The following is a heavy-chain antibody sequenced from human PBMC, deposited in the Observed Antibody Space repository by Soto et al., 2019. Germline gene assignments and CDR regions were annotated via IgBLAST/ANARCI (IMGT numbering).Heavy chain of an antibody. J-gene: IGHJ4*02. CDR3: AKREGYGSVDY. D-gene: IGHD1-1*01. CDR1: GFTFTNYA. Sequence: EVQLLESGGGLVQPGGSLTVSCAASGFTFTNYAMSWVRQAPGKGPEWIALISGSGGSTYYADSVKGRFTISRDNSKNTLHLQMNSLAAEDTAVYYCAKREGYGSVDYWGQGTLVTVCS. V-gene: IGHV3-23*01. CDR2: ISGSGGST.